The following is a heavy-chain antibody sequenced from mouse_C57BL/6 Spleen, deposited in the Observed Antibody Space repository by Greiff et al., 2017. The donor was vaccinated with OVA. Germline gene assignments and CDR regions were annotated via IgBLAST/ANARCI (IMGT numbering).Heavy chain of an antibody. V-gene: IGHV14-2*01. Sequence: EVMLVESGAELVKPGASVKLSCTASGFNIKDYYMHWVKQRTEQGLEWIGRIDPEDGETKYAPKFQGKATITADTSSNTAYLQLSSLTSEDTAVYYCARRITTGHYYAMDYWGQGTSVTVSS. CDR1: GFNIKDYY. J-gene: IGHJ4*01. D-gene: IGHD2-4*01. CDR2: IDPEDGET. CDR3: ARRITTGHYYAMDY.